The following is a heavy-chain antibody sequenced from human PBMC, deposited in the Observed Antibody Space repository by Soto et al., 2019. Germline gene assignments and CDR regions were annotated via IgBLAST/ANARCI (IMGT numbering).Heavy chain of an antibody. J-gene: IGHJ4*02. CDR3: PSDPTSRFDY. Sequence: GGSLRLSCAASGFTFGTFAMHWVRQASGKGLEWVAVISSDTYTQYYAVSWRGRFTISRDNSTNTLFLQMSSLRTEETAVYFFPSDPTSRFDYWGQGALVTVSS. CDR2: ISSDTYTQ. CDR1: GFTFGTFA. V-gene: IGHV3-30*06.